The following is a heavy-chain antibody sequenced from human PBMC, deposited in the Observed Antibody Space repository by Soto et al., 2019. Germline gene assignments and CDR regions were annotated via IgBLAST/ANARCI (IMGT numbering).Heavy chain of an antibody. CDR2: IYWDDDK. Sequence: QITLKESGPSLVKPTETLTLTCTFSGFSLSSSGVGVAWIRQPPGKPLEWLALIYWDDDKYTSPSLKSRLTTTQDTSKNPVVLLMTNMYPVDTATYFCVHLLTGGRFDSWGQGTLVTVSS. CDR1: GFSLSSSGVG. J-gene: IGHJ4*02. V-gene: IGHV2-5*02. CDR3: VHLLTGGRFDS. D-gene: IGHD3-16*01.